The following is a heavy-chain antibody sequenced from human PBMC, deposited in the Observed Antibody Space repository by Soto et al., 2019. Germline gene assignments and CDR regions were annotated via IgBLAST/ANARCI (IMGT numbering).Heavy chain of an antibody. CDR3: AKGRYDFWSPYYFDS. CDR2: ITWNSRVL. V-gene: IGHV3-9*01. CDR1: GLNFDDFA. Sequence: EVQLVESGGRLVQPGRSLRLSCVGTGLNFDDFAMHWVRQAPGKGLEWVSGITWNSRVLAYADSVKGRFTISRDNARNSLYLQMDSLRDEDSALYYCAKGRYDFWSPYYFDSWGQGTLVTVSS. D-gene: IGHD3-3*01. J-gene: IGHJ4*02.